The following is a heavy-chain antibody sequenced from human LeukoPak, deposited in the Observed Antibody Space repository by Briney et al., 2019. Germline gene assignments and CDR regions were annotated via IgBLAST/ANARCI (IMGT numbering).Heavy chain of an antibody. D-gene: IGHD6-13*01. Sequence: GGSLRLSCAASGFTFSSYAMSWVRQAPGKGLEWVSAISGSGGSTYYADSVKGRFTISRDNAKNSLYLQMNSLRAEDTALYHCARVFNSSSWYWTNYYYYYMDVWGKGTTVTVSS. J-gene: IGHJ6*03. CDR2: ISGSGGST. CDR1: GFTFSSYA. CDR3: ARVFNSSSWYWTNYYYYYMDV. V-gene: IGHV3-23*01.